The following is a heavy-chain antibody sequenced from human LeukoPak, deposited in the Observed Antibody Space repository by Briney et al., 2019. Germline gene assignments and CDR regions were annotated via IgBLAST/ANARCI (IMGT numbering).Heavy chain of an antibody. CDR2: IYYTGSA. CDR1: GGSINSYY. D-gene: IGHD2-15*01. J-gene: IGHJ4*02. CDR3: ARGWYGGSWYYFDA. Sequence: SETLSLTCTVSGGSINSYYWSWIRQPPGKGLEWIGYIYYTGSANYNPSLKSRVTISVDTSENHFSLNLNSMTAADTAVYYCARGWYGGSWYYFDAWGQETLVTVSS. V-gene: IGHV4-59*01.